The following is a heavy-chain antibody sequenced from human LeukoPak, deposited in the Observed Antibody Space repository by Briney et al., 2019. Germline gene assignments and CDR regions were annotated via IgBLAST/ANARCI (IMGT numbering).Heavy chain of an antibody. V-gene: IGHV4-59*01. Sequence: SETLSLTCTVPVGSISSYYWTWIRQPPGKGLEWIGYIYYSGSTNYNPSLKSRVTISVDTSKNQFSLKLSSVTAADTAVYYCARVIAVAGAFNAFDIWGQGTMVTVSS. J-gene: IGHJ3*02. CDR1: VGSISSYY. CDR2: IYYSGST. CDR3: ARVIAVAGAFNAFDI. D-gene: IGHD6-19*01.